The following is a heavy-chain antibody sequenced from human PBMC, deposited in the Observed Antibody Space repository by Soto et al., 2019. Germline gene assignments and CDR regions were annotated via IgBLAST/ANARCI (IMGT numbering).Heavy chain of an antibody. CDR3: ARVPREIILVGMDV. CDR2: ISGKTGKT. D-gene: IGHD2-2*01. CDR1: GYTFTSYG. Sequence: QVQLVQSGPEVEKPGASVKVSCKASGYTFTSYGISWVRQAPGQGLEWMGWISGKTGKTNYAQKFQGRVTISTDTSTSTAYMDLRSLRSDGTAVYYCARVPREIILVGMDVWGQGTTVTVSS. J-gene: IGHJ6*02. V-gene: IGHV1-18*04.